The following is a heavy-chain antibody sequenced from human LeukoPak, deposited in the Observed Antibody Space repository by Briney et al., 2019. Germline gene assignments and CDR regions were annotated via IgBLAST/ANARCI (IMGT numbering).Heavy chain of an antibody. CDR1: GFTFSSYA. Sequence: GGSLRLSCAASGFTFSSYAMSWVRQAPGKGLEWVAVISYDGNDKYYADSVKGRFTISRDNSMNTLYLQMNSLRDEDTAVYYCAQAWRWLQLNYWGQGTLVTVSS. V-gene: IGHV3-30*18. CDR2: ISYDGNDK. D-gene: IGHD5-24*01. CDR3: AQAWRWLQLNY. J-gene: IGHJ4*02.